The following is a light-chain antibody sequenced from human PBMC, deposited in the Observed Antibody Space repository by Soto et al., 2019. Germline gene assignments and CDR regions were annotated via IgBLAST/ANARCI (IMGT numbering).Light chain of an antibody. V-gene: IGKV3D-20*02. CDR2: DTS. CDR1: QSVSSSH. CDR3: QYLNSFPLS. Sequence: DIVLTQSPATLSLSPGERATLSCKASQSVSSSHLAWYQQKVGQPPRLLLHDTSTRATGVPDRFSGSGSGTDFTLTISRLEPEDFATYYCQYLNSFPLSFGGGTKVEIK. J-gene: IGKJ4*01.